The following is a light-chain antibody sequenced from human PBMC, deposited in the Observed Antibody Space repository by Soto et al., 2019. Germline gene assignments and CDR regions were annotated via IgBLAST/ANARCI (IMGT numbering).Light chain of an antibody. CDR2: GAS. V-gene: IGKV3D-15*01. Sequence: EIVMTQSPATLSVSPGERATLSCRASQSVSINLAWYQQKPGQAPRLLIYGASSRATGIPDRFSGSGAGTDCTLTISRLEPEDFAVYYCQQDHNWPYTFGQGTKLEIK. CDR3: QQDHNWPYT. J-gene: IGKJ2*01. CDR1: QSVSIN.